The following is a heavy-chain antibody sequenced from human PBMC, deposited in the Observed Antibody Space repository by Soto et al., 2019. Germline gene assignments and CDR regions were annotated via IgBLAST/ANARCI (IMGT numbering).Heavy chain of an antibody. D-gene: IGHD6-6*01. Sequence: PGESLKISCKGSGYSCTSYWIGWVRQMPGKGLEWMGIIYPGDSDTRYSPSFQGQVTISADKSISTAYLQWSSLKASDTAMYYCARRVGYSSSFYYYGMDVWGQGTTVTVSS. CDR2: IYPGDSDT. CDR3: ARRVGYSSSFYYYGMDV. J-gene: IGHJ6*02. V-gene: IGHV5-51*01. CDR1: GYSCTSYW.